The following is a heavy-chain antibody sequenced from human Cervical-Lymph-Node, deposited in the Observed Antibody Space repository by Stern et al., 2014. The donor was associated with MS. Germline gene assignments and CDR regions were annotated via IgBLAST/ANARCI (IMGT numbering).Heavy chain of an antibody. CDR3: AQYRPLCGMDV. CDR1: GFSLNNGGVG. D-gene: IGHD2-2*01. V-gene: IGHV2-5*02. Sequence: QITLKESGPTLVQPTQTLTLTCSFSGFSLNNGGVGVGWIRQPPGKALEWLALIYWDDDKRYSSSLKSRLTIRKDTSKNQVVFTMTNMGPVDTGTYYCAQYRPLCGMDVWGQGTTVTVSS. J-gene: IGHJ6*02. CDR2: IYWDDDK.